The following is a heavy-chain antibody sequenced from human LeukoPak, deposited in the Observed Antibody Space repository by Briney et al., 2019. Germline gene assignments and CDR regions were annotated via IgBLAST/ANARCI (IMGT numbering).Heavy chain of an antibody. CDR1: GGSFSSYY. D-gene: IGHD5-18*01. CDR2: INHSGST. J-gene: IGHJ6*02. V-gene: IGHV4-34*01. Sequence: SETLSLTCAVYGGSFSSYYWSWIRQPPGKGLEWIGEINHSGSTNYNPSLKSRVTISVDTSKNQFSLKLNSVTAADTAVYYCARGPSIQLWSDPYYYYGMDVWGQGTTVTVSS. CDR3: ARGPSIQLWSDPYYYYGMDV.